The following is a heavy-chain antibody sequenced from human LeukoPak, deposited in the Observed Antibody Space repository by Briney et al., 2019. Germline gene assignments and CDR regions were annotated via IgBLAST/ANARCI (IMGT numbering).Heavy chain of an antibody. D-gene: IGHD3-3*01. Sequence: GGSLRLSCTGSGFTFGEYAMSWVRQAPGKGLEWVSAISGSGGSTYYADSVKGRFTISRDNSKNTLYLQMNSLRAEDTAVYYCAKTGGILDGYWGQGTLVTVSS. V-gene: IGHV3-23*01. CDR2: ISGSGGST. J-gene: IGHJ4*02. CDR3: AKTGGILDGY. CDR1: GFTFGEYA.